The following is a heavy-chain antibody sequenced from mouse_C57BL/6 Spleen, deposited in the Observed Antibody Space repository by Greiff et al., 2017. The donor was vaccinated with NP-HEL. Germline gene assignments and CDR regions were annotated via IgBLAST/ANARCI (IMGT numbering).Heavy chain of an antibody. J-gene: IGHJ4*01. CDR3: ARSVRVAMDY. CDR1: GYTFTSYT. CDR2: INPSSGYT. Sequence: QVHVKQSGAELARPGASVKMSCKASGYTFTSYTMHWVKQRPGQGLEWIGYINPSSGYTKYNQKFKDKATLTADKSSSTAYMQLSSLTSEDSAVYYCARSVRVAMDYWGQGTSVTVSS. V-gene: IGHV1-4*01. D-gene: IGHD2-14*01.